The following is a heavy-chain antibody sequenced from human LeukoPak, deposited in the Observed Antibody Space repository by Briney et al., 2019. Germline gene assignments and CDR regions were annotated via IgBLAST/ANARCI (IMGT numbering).Heavy chain of an antibody. D-gene: IGHD3-9*01. CDR2: IVGSGGST. CDR3: SKWGDYDVLTGYYDSDF. V-gene: IGHV3-23*01. Sequence: PGASLRLSCAASGITFSNYAMSWVRQAPGKGLEWVSAIVGSGGSTYYADSVKGRLSISRDNSKNTLFLQMNSLRVEDTALYYCSKWGDYDVLTGYYDSDFWGQGTLVTVSS. CDR1: GITFSNYA. J-gene: IGHJ5*01.